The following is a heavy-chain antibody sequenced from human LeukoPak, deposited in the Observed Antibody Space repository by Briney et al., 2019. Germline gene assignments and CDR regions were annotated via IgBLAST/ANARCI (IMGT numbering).Heavy chain of an antibody. CDR3: AKDSYYYGSGTEYFDY. D-gene: IGHD3-10*01. J-gene: IGHJ4*02. V-gene: IGHV3-23*01. CDR1: GFTFSSYA. CDR2: ISGSGGST. Sequence: GGSLRLSCAASGFTFSSYAMSWVRQAPGKGLEWVSAISGSGGSTYYADSVKGRFTISRDNSKNTLYLQMNSLRAEDTAVYYCAKDSYYYGSGTEYFDYWGQGTLVIVSS.